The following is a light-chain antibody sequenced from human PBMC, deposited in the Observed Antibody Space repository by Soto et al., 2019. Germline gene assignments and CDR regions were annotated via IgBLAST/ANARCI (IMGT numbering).Light chain of an antibody. CDR3: QQRSSWPIT. CDR2: GAS. Sequence: EIMMTQSPATLSVSPGERATLSCRASQSVSSNLAWYQQKPGQAPRLLIYGASTRATGIPARFSGSGSGTDFTLTISSLEPEDFAVYYCQQRSSWPITFGQGTRLEIK. CDR1: QSVSSN. V-gene: IGKV3-15*01. J-gene: IGKJ5*01.